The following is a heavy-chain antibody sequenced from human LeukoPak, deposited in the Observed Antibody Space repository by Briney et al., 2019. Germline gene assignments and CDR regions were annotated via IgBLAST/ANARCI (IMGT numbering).Heavy chain of an antibody. Sequence: GGSLRLSCAASGFTVSSNYMSWVRQAPGKGLEWVAVIWYDGSNKYYADSVKGRFTISRDNSKNTLYLQMNSLRAEDTAVYYCARDTGTGDYVGVNWFDPWGQGTLVTVSS. CDR3: ARDTGTGDYVGVNWFDP. V-gene: IGHV3-33*08. J-gene: IGHJ5*02. CDR2: IWYDGSNK. D-gene: IGHD4-23*01. CDR1: GFTVSSNY.